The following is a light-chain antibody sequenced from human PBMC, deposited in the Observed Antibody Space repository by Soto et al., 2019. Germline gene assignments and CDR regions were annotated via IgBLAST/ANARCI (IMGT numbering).Light chain of an antibody. CDR2: GAS. CDR3: QQYDNWPPWT. V-gene: IGKV1-27*01. CDR1: QGISNS. Sequence: DIQMTQSPSSLSASVGDRVTITCRASQGISNSLAWYQQRPGKVPKLLIYGASTLQSGVPSRFSGSGSGTDFTLTISSLQSEDFAVYYCQQYDNWPPWTFGQGTKVELK. J-gene: IGKJ1*01.